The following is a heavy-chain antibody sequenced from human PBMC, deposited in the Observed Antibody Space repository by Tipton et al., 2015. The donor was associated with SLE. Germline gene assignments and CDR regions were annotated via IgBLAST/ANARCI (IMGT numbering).Heavy chain of an antibody. J-gene: IGHJ1*01. D-gene: IGHD3-10*01. V-gene: IGHV4-4*02. CDR3: ARHPRHITASGTFPRAGSQY. Sequence: SLRLSCAVSGGSISSSNWWSWVRQPPGKGLEWIGEIYHSGSTNYNPSLKSLVTLSVDKSKNQFSLKLSSVTAADTAVYYCARHPRHITASGTFPRAGSQYWGQGTLVTVSS. CDR1: GGSISSSNW. CDR2: IYHSGST.